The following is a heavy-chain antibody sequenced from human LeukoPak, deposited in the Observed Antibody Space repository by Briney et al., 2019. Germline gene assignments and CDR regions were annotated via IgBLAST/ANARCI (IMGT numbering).Heavy chain of an antibody. CDR1: GFTFSSYA. Sequence: GGSLRLSCAASGFTFSSYAMSWVRQAPGKGLEWVAAISGPAGSWDYADSVKGRFTVSRDNSKNTLFLQMNSLRAEDTATYYCAKKVGLVSAPLWYFEVGGQGPLVAVSS. V-gene: IGHV3-23*01. J-gene: IGHJ4*02. CDR2: ISGPAGSW. D-gene: IGHD5/OR15-5a*01. CDR3: AKKVGLVSAPLWYFEV.